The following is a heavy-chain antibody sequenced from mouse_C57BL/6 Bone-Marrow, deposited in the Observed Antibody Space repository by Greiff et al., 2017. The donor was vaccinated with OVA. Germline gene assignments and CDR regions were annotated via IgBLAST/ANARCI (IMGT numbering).Heavy chain of an antibody. CDR1: GYTFTDYY. CDR3: ARTAQATWFAY. J-gene: IGHJ3*01. V-gene: IGHV1-76*01. Sequence: VQLQQSGAELVRPGASVKLSCKASGYTFTDYYINWVKQRPGQGLEWIARIYPGSGNTYYNEKFKGKATLTAEKSSSTAYMQLSSLTSEDSAVYFCARTAQATWFAYWGQGTLVTVSA. D-gene: IGHD3-2*02. CDR2: IYPGSGNT.